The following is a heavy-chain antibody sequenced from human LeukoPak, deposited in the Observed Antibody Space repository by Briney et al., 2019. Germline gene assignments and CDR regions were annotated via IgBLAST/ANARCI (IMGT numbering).Heavy chain of an antibody. CDR2: IIPIFGTA. CDR1: GGTFSSYA. CDR3: ASGTLYSGSSMSDY. J-gene: IGHJ4*02. D-gene: IGHD1-26*01. Sequence: ASVKVSCKASGGTFSSYAISWVRQAPGQGLEWMGGIIPIFGTANYAQKFQGRVTITTGESTSTAYMELSSLRSEDTAVYYCASGTLYSGSSMSDYWGQGTLVTVSS. V-gene: IGHV1-69*05.